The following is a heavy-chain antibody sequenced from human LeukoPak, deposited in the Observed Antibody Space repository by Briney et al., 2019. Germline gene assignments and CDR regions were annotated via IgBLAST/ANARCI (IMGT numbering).Heavy chain of an antibody. D-gene: IGHD2-2*02. J-gene: IGHJ5*02. Sequence: GGSLRLSCAASGFTFSNYAMHWVRQAPGKGLEWVAVMSYDGNNKYYADSVKGRFTISRENSKNTLYLQMNSLRAEDTAVYYCAKGLSINWFDPWGQGTLVTVSS. CDR3: AKGLSINWFDP. V-gene: IGHV3-30-3*01. CDR2: MSYDGNNK. CDR1: GFTFSNYA.